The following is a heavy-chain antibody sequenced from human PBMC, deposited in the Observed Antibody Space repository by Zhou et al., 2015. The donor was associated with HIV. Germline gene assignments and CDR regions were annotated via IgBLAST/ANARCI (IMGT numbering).Heavy chain of an antibody. Sequence: QVQLVQSGPEVKKPGSSVNVSCKASGHTFNSYAINWVRQAPGQGLEWMGGIIPVFRSPKYAQKFQGRVVITADESTRTVYMEVSSLRSEDTAVYYCARDGKRGSGWYWFDYWGQGTLVTVSS. J-gene: IGHJ4*02. D-gene: IGHD6-19*01. CDR1: GHTFNSYA. CDR2: IIPVFRSP. V-gene: IGHV1-69*12. CDR3: ARDGKRGSGWYWFDY.